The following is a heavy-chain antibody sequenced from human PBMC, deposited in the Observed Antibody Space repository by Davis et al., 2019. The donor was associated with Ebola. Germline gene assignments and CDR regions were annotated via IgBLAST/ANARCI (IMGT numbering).Heavy chain of an antibody. J-gene: IGHJ3*02. D-gene: IGHD3-3*01. Sequence: PSETLSLTCTVSGGSISSGDYYWSWIRQPPGKGLEWIGYIYYSGSTYYNPSLKSRVTISVDTSKNQFSLKLSSVTAADTAVYYCARATIFGVVVYDAFDIWGQGTMVTVSS. CDR2: IYYSGST. CDR3: ARATIFGVVVYDAFDI. CDR1: GGSISSGDYY. V-gene: IGHV4-30-4*01.